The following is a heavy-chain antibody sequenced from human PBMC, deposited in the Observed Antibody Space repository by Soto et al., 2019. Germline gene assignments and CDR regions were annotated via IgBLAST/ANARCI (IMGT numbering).Heavy chain of an antibody. V-gene: IGHV3-33*01. Sequence: QVQLVESGGGVVQPGRSLRLSCAASGFTFSSYGMHWVRQAPGKGLEWVAVIWYDGSNKYYADSVKGRFTISRDNSKNTLYLQMNSLRAEDTAVYYCARDFYDSSGYLGDAFDIWGQGTMVTVSS. CDR3: ARDFYDSSGYLGDAFDI. CDR2: IWYDGSNK. D-gene: IGHD3-22*01. J-gene: IGHJ3*02. CDR1: GFTFSSYG.